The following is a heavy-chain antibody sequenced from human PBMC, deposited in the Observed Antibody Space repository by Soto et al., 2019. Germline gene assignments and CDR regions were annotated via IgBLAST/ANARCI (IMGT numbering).Heavy chain of an antibody. CDR1: GFTFSSYA. CDR3: VTAGGGMLAIPSDY. CDR2: ISGSGGTT. Sequence: GGSLRLSCAASGFTFSSYAMSWVRQAPGKGLEWVSTISGSGGTTYYADSVKGRVTISVDTPKNQFSLRLRSVTAADTALYYCVTAGGGMLAIPSDYWGHGSLVTVSS. J-gene: IGHJ4*01. D-gene: IGHD3-16*01. V-gene: IGHV3-23*01.